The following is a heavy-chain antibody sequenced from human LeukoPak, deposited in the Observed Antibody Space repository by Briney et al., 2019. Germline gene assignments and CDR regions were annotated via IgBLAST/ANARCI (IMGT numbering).Heavy chain of an antibody. J-gene: IGHJ4*02. CDR1: GGSISSSSYY. CDR2: TYYSGST. CDR3: ARHVPAASPIDY. D-gene: IGHD2-2*01. Sequence: PSETLSLTCTVSGGSISSSSYYWGWIRQPPGKGLEWIGSTYYSGSTYYNPSLKSRVTISVDTSKNQFSLKLSSVTAADTAVYYCARHVPAASPIDYWGQGTLVTVSS. V-gene: IGHV4-39*01.